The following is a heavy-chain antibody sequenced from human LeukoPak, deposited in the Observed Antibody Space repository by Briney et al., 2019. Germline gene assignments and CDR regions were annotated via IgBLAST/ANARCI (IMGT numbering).Heavy chain of an antibody. Sequence: PSETLSLTCTVSGGSISSYYWSWIRQPPGKGLEWIGYIYYSGSTNYNPSLKSRVTISVDTSKNQFSLKLSSVTAADTAVYYCARVGVVPAAMSDWYSDLWGRGTLVTVSS. D-gene: IGHD2-2*01. J-gene: IGHJ2*01. CDR3: ARVGVVPAAMSDWYSDL. CDR1: GGSISSYY. CDR2: IYYSGST. V-gene: IGHV4-59*08.